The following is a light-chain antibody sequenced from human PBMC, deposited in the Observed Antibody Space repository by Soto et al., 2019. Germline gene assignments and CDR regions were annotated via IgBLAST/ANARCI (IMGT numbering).Light chain of an antibody. V-gene: IGLV1-44*01. J-gene: IGLJ1*01. CDR1: TSNIGSNT. Sequence: QSVLTQPPSASGTPGQKVTISCSGSTSNIGSNTVNWYRQLPGTAPKLLIYRNDQRPSGVPDRFSGSKSGTSASLAISGLQSEDEADYYCGAWDDSLNGYVFGTETKVTVL. CDR3: GAWDDSLNGYV. CDR2: RND.